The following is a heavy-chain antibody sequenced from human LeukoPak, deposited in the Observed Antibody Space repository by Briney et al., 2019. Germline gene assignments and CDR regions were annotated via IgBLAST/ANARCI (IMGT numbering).Heavy chain of an antibody. J-gene: IGHJ4*02. D-gene: IGHD3-3*01. CDR1: GFTFSSYA. Sequence: GGSLRLSCAASGFTFSSYAMSWVRQAPGKGLEWVSAISGSGGSTYYADSVKGRFTISRDNSKNTLYPQMNSLRAEDTAVYYCTAPPPPYYDFWSGDFDYWGQGTLVTVSS. V-gene: IGHV3-23*01. CDR3: TAPPPPYYDFWSGDFDY. CDR2: ISGSGGST.